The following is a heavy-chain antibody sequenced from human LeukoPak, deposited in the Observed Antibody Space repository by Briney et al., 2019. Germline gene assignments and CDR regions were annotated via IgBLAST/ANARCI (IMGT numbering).Heavy chain of an antibody. CDR2: IYHSGST. V-gene: IGHV4-38-2*02. CDR1: GYSISSGYY. Sequence: SETLSLTCTVSGYSISSGYYWGWIRQPPGKGLEWIGSIYHSGSTYYNPSLKSRVTISVDTSKNQFSLKLSSVTAADTAVYYCARVVPAADANYYYYYMDVWGKGTTVTVSS. J-gene: IGHJ6*03. CDR3: ARVVPAADANYYYYYMDV. D-gene: IGHD2-2*01.